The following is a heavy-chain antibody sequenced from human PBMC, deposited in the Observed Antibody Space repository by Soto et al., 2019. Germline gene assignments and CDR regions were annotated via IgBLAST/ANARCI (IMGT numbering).Heavy chain of an antibody. V-gene: IGHV1-46*03. D-gene: IGHD2-21*02. CDR2: INPSGGHT. CDR3: ARGGHVVVVTAAFDY. Sequence: ASVKVSCKASGNTFSNYYIHWVRQAPGQGLEWMGTINPSGGHTTYAQKFLGRVTMTRDTSTSTLYMELTSLRSEDTAVYYCARGGHVVVVTAAFDYGGQEILVTVSS. J-gene: IGHJ4*02. CDR1: GNTFSNYY.